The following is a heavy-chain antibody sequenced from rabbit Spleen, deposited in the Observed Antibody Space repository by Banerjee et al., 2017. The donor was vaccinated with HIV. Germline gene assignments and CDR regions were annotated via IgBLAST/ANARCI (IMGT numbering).Heavy chain of an antibody. D-gene: IGHD1-1*01. CDR3: VRGASSSGYYSW. J-gene: IGHJ4*01. CDR1: GFDFSSYY. CDR2: IDPIFGIT. Sequence: QLEESGGGLVQPGGSLKLSCKVSGFDFSSYYMTWVRQAPGKGLEWIGYIDPIFGITYYANWVNGRFTISSHNAQNTLYLQLNSLTAADTATYFCVRGASSSGYYSWWGPGTLVTVS. V-gene: IGHV1S7*01.